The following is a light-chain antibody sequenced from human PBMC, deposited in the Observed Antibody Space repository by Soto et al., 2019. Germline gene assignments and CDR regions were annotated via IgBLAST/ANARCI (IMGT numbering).Light chain of an antibody. V-gene: IGKV3-20*01. CDR3: QQFSSYPLT. CDR1: QSLSFN. J-gene: IGKJ4*01. Sequence: EIVMTQSPATLPVSPGERATLSCRASQSLSFNLAWYQQKPGQAPRLLIYDASSRATGIPDRFSGGGSGTDFTLTISRLEPEDFAVYYCQQFSSYPLTFGGGTKVDI. CDR2: DAS.